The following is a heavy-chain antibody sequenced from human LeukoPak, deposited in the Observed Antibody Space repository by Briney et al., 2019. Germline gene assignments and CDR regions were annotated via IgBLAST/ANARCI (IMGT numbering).Heavy chain of an antibody. CDR1: GGTFSGYA. Sequence: SVKVPCKASGGTFSGYAISWVRQAPGQGLEWMGGIIPIFGTANYAQKFQGRVTITTDESTSTAYMELSSLRSEDTAVYYCARAVVVPAAIVWFDPWGQGTLVTVSS. J-gene: IGHJ5*02. D-gene: IGHD2-2*01. V-gene: IGHV1-69*05. CDR3: ARAVVVPAAIVWFDP. CDR2: IIPIFGTA.